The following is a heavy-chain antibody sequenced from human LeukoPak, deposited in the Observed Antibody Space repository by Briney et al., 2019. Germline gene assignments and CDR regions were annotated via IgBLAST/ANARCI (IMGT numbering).Heavy chain of an antibody. CDR2: ISYDGSNK. V-gene: IGHV3-30-3*01. CDR3: LVPAAIGYGMDV. J-gene: IGHJ6*02. Sequence: PGRSLRLSCAATGFTFSSYAMHWVRQAPGKGLEWVAVISYDGSNKYYADSVKGRLTISRDNSKNTLYLQMNSLRAEDTAVYYCLVPAAIGYGMDVWGQGTTVTVSS. CDR1: GFTFSSYA. D-gene: IGHD2-2*02.